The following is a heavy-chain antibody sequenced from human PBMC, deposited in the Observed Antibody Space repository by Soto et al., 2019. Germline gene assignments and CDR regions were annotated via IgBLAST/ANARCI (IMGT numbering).Heavy chain of an antibody. CDR3: AHMLAYGSGSDYFDY. J-gene: IGHJ4*02. V-gene: IGHV2-5*02. D-gene: IGHD3-10*01. CDR1: GFSLTTSGVG. CDR2: IYWDDDK. Sequence: QITLKESGPTLVKPTQTLTLTCSFSGFSLTTSGVGVGWIRQPPGKALEWLGLIYWDDDKRYSPSRTSRLTITTDTSKNLVVLTMTNMDPVDTATYYCAHMLAYGSGSDYFDYWGQGTLVTVSS.